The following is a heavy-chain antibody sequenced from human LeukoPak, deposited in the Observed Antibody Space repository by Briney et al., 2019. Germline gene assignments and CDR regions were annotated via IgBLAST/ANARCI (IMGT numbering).Heavy chain of an antibody. CDR3: ATDGIAAAGTLDYFDY. J-gene: IGHJ4*02. V-gene: IGHV3-7*04. CDR1: GFTFTNYW. Sequence: PGGSLRLSCAASGFTFTNYWMSWVRQAPGKGLEWVANIKQDGSEKYHVDSVKGRFTISRDNAKSSLYLQMNSLRAEDTAVYYCATDGIAAAGTLDYFDYWGQGTLVTVSS. D-gene: IGHD6-13*01. CDR2: IKQDGSEK.